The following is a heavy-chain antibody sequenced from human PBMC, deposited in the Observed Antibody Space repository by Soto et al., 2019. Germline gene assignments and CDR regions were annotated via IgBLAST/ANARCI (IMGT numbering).Heavy chain of an antibody. V-gene: IGHV1-69*02. CDR2: FNPILSMS. D-gene: IGHD3-10*01. CDR1: GDTFNFYT. CDR3: ATSFGSGYRAFDY. J-gene: IGHJ4*02. Sequence: QVQLVQSGAEVKKPGSSVKVSCKASGDTFNFYTINWVRQAPGLGLEWMGRFNPILSMSNSALRFQGRVTLTADKSTSTACMGLSSLRSDDTAVYYCATSFGSGYRAFDYWGQGVLVTVSS.